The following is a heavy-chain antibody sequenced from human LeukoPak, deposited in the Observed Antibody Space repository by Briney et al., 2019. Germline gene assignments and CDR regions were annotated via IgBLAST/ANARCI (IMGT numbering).Heavy chain of an antibody. V-gene: IGHV3-23*01. CDR3: AKVPLAYASSVPGY. J-gene: IGHJ4*02. CDR1: GFTFSSYA. Sequence: GGSLRLSCAASGFTFSSYAMSWVRPAPGKGLEWVSAISGSGGSTYYADSVKGRFAISRDNSKDTLYLQMNSRRAEDTAVYCCAKVPLAYASSVPGYGGQGTLVTVSS. CDR2: ISGSGGST. D-gene: IGHD3-22*01.